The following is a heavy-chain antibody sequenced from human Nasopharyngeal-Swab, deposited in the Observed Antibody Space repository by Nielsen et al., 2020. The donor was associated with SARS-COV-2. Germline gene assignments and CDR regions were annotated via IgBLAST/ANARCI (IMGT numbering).Heavy chain of an antibody. CDR2: IPSSSGNTL. Sequence: GGSLRLSCAASGFTFSSYSMNWVRQAPGKGLEWVSYIPSSSGNTLYYADSVRGRFTISRDNAKNSLYLQMNSLRDEDTAVYYCARDSQWAFDYWGQGTLVTVSP. CDR3: ARDSQWAFDY. V-gene: IGHV3-48*02. CDR1: GFTFSSYS. J-gene: IGHJ4*02. D-gene: IGHD2-8*01.